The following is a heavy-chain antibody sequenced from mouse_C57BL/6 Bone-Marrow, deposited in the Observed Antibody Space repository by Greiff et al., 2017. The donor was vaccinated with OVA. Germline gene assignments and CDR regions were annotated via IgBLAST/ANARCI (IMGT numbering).Heavy chain of an antibody. Sequence: EVNVVESGGGLVQPKGSLKLSCAASGFSFNTYAMNWVRQAPGKGLAWVARIRSKSNNYATYYADSVKDRFTISRDDSESMLYLQMNNLKTEDTAMYYCVRHGTGTGYFDYWGQGTTLTVSS. CDR2: IRSKSNNYAT. CDR3: VRHGTGTGYFDY. CDR1: GFSFNTYA. J-gene: IGHJ2*01. D-gene: IGHD4-1*01. V-gene: IGHV10-1*01.